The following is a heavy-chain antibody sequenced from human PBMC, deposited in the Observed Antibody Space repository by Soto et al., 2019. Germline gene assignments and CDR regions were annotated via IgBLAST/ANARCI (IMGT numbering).Heavy chain of an antibody. CDR2: ISAYNGNT. CDR1: GYTFTSYG. J-gene: IGHJ6*02. Sequence: ASVKVSCKASGYTFTSYGISWVRQAPGQGLEWMGWISAYNGNTNYAQKLQGRVTMTTDTSTSTAYMELRSLRSDDTAVYYCAREYYYGSGSYDTARDYYGMDVWGQGTTVTVSS. CDR3: AREYYYGSGSYDTARDYYGMDV. D-gene: IGHD3-10*01. V-gene: IGHV1-18*01.